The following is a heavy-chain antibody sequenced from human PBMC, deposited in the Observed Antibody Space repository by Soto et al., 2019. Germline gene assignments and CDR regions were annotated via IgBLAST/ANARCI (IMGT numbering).Heavy chain of an antibody. CDR3: ARGRKSAFDY. V-gene: IGHV6-1*01. Sequence: QVQLQQSGPGLMKPSQTLSLTCAISGDSVSSNGVAWNWIRQSPSRGLEWLGRTYYASKWNNGYSPSVKSRTTINPDTSKNQFSLQLHFVTPEDTAVYYCARGRKSAFDYWGQGTLVTVSS. CDR1: GDSVSSNGVA. J-gene: IGHJ4*02. CDR2: TYYASKWNN.